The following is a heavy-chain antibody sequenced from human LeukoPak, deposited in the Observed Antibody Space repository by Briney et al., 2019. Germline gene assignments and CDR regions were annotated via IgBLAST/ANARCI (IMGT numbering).Heavy chain of an antibody. CDR1: GFTFSSYN. Sequence: PGGSLRLSCAASGFTFSSYNINWVRQAPGKGLEWVSYISSSRRTISYADSVKGRFTISRDNAKNSLYLQMNSLRAEDTAVYYCARVQAMTARDAFDIWGQGTMVTVSS. D-gene: IGHD2-2*01. V-gene: IGHV3-48*01. CDR3: ARVQAMTARDAFDI. CDR2: ISSSRRTI. J-gene: IGHJ3*02.